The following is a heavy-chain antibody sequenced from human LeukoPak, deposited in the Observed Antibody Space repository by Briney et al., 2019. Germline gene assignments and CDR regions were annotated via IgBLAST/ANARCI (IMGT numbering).Heavy chain of an antibody. J-gene: IGHJ4*02. Sequence: GGSLRLFCTASGFTFSSYALTWVRQAPGKGLGWVSGISGSGIDTYYADAVKGRFTISRDNSKNTLYLQMNSLRAEDTALYYCAKTSIHHSGRYTSDSWGQGTLVTVSS. CDR1: GFTFSSYA. D-gene: IGHD3-10*01. CDR3: AKTSIHHSGRYTSDS. CDR2: ISGSGIDT. V-gene: IGHV3-23*01.